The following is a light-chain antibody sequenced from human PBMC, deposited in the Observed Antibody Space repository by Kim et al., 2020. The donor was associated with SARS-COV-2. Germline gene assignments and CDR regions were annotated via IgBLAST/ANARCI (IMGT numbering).Light chain of an antibody. J-gene: IGKJ1*01. V-gene: IGKV1-5*03. CDR3: QQYNSYWT. Sequence: SSSVGDTLTITYRASQGISSRLALYQHKPGKAPKLLIYKASSLESGVPSRFSGSGSGTEFTLTITSLQPDDFATYYCQQYNSYWTFGQGTKVDIK. CDR2: KAS. CDR1: QGISSR.